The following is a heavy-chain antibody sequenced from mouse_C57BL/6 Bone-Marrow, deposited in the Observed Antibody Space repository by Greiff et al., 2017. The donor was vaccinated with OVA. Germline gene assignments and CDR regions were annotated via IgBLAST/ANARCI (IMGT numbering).Heavy chain of an antibody. Sequence: VQLQQSGPELVKPGASVKISCKASGYAFSSSWMNWVKQRPGKGLEWIGRIYPGDGDTNYNGKFKGKATLTADKSSSTAYMQLSSLTSEDSAVYCCARSITAVVAKGAIDYWGQGTSVTVSS. D-gene: IGHD1-1*01. CDR1: GYAFSSSW. J-gene: IGHJ4*01. CDR3: ARSITAVVAKGAIDY. CDR2: IYPGDGDT. V-gene: IGHV1-82*01.